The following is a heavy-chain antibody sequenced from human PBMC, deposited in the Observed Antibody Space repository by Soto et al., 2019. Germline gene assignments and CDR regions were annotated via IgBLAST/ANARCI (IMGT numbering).Heavy chain of an antibody. CDR2: ISGNGGST. Sequence: PGGSLRLSCAASGFTVSSNYMSWVRQAPGKGLDWVSVISGNGGSTHYADSVRGRFTISRDNSKNMLYLQMNNLRAEDTAIYYSALEGPYGMDVWGQGTTVTVSS. CDR3: ALEGPYGMDV. D-gene: IGHD3-3*01. CDR1: GFTVSSNY. V-gene: IGHV3-53*01. J-gene: IGHJ6*02.